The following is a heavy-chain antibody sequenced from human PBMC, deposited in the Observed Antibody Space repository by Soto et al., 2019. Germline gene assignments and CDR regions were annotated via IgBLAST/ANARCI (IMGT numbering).Heavy chain of an antibody. D-gene: IGHD1-26*01. CDR2: MNPNGGNT. CDR1: GYTFTSYD. V-gene: IGHV1-8*01. CDR3: ARGSWEPPLYYYYGMDV. J-gene: IGHJ6*02. Sequence: GASVKVSCKASGYTFTSYDINWVRQATGQGLEWMGWMNPNGGNTGYAQKFQGRVTMTRNTSISTAYMELSSLRSEDTAVYYCARGSWEPPLYYYYGMDVWGQGTTVTVSS.